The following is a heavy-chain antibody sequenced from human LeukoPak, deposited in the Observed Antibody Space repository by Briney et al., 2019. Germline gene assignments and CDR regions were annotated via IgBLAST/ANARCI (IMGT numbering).Heavy chain of an antibody. V-gene: IGHV4-59*08. CDR3: ASFCSSPRCYDH. J-gene: IGHJ4*02. D-gene: IGHD2-2*01. CDR1: GGSISSYH. Sequence: SETLSLTCTVSGGSISSYHWSWIRQPPGKRLEWIGSIYGSGNINYNPSLKSRVTISVDTSKNQFSLKLSSVTAADTAVYYCASFCSSPRCYDHWGREPRAPVSS. CDR2: IYGSGNI.